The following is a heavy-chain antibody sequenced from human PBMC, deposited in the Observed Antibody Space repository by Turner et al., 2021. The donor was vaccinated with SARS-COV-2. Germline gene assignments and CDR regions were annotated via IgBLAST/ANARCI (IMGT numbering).Heavy chain of an antibody. CDR2: ISGSGGST. J-gene: IGHJ4*02. V-gene: IGHV3-23*04. CDR3: AKADRIMIVVVITLFDY. CDR1: GFTFSSYA. Sequence: EVQLVDSGGGLVKPGGSLRLSCAASGFTFSSYAMSWVRQAPGKGLEWVSAISGSGGSTYYADSVKGRFTISRDNSKNTLYLQMNSLRAEDTAVYYCAKADRIMIVVVITLFDYWGQGTLVTVSS. D-gene: IGHD3-22*01.